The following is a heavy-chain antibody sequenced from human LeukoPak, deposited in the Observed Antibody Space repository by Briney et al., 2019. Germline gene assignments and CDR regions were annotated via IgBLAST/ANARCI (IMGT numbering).Heavy chain of an antibody. D-gene: IGHD1-26*01. CDR2: INHSGST. CDR3: ARFSVVGAPPT. J-gene: IGHJ5*02. Sequence: PSETLSLTCAVYGGSFSGYYWNWIRQPPGKGLEWIGEINHSGSTNYNPSLRSRVTMSVDTPKNQFSLKLSSVTAADTAVYYCARFSVVGAPPTWGQGTLVTVSS. V-gene: IGHV4-34*01. CDR1: GGSFSGYY.